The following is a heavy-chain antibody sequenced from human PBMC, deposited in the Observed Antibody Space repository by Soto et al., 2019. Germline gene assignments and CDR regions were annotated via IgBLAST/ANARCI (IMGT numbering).Heavy chain of an antibody. D-gene: IGHD3-10*01. CDR1: RFTFSSYS. J-gene: IGHJ5*02. CDR3: AREDITRGGWFDP. CDR2: ISSSSNTI. Sequence: PGGSLRLSCAASRFTFSSYSMNWVRQAPGKGLEWVSDISSSSNTIYYADSVKGRFTISRDNAKNSLYLQMNSLRAEDTAVYYCAREDITRGGWFDPWGQGTLVTVSS. V-gene: IGHV3-48*01.